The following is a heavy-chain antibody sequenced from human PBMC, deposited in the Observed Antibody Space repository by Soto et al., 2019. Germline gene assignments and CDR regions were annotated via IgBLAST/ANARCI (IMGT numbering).Heavy chain of an antibody. D-gene: IGHD2-15*01. CDR3: AREEWVRRYCSGGSCYSGAYYYYGMDV. Sequence: QVQLVQSGAEVKKPGSSVKVSCKASGGTFSSYAISWVRQAPGQGPEWMGGIIPIFGTANYAQKFQGRVTITADKSTSTAYMELSSLRSEDTAVYYCAREEWVRRYCSGGSCYSGAYYYYGMDVWGQGTTVTVSS. V-gene: IGHV1-69*06. J-gene: IGHJ6*02. CDR1: GGTFSSYA. CDR2: IIPIFGTA.